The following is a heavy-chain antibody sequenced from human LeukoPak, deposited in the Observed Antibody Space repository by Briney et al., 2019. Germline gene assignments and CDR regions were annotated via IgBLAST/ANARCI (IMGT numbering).Heavy chain of an antibody. Sequence: SETLSLTCTVSGRSISSGGYYWGWIRQPPGKGLEWIGSIYYSGSTYYNPSLKSRVTISVYTSKSQFSLKLSSVTAADTAAYYCASPGGGPTKYWGQGTLVTVSS. D-gene: IGHD3-16*01. CDR1: GRSISSGGYY. CDR3: ASPGGGPTKY. V-gene: IGHV4-39*01. CDR2: IYYSGST. J-gene: IGHJ4*02.